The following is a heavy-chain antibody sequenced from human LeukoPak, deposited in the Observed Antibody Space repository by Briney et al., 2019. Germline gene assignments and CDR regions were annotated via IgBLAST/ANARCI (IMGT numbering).Heavy chain of an antibody. CDR3: ARDRPFYDSSGYYHYYYYMDV. J-gene: IGHJ6*03. CDR1: GFTFSSYS. CDR2: ISSSSSYI. Sequence: GGSLRLSCAASGFTFSSYSMNWVRQAPGKGLEWVSSISSSSSYIYYADSVKGRFTISRDNAKNSLYLQMNSLRAEDTAVYYCARDRPFYDSSGYYHYYYYMDVWGKGTTVTVSS. D-gene: IGHD3-22*01. V-gene: IGHV3-21*01.